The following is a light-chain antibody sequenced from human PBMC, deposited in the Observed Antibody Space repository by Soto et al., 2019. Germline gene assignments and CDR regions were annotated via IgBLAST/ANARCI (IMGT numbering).Light chain of an antibody. CDR3: QQRSNLPPT. V-gene: IGKV3-11*01. Sequence: ETVLTQSPATLSLTPGEKATLSCRASQSVSSYLAWYQQKPGQAPRLLIYDASNRATGIPDRFSGGGSGTDFTLTISSLEPEDFAVYYCQQRSNLPPTFGQGTLLEIK. CDR2: DAS. J-gene: IGKJ5*01. CDR1: QSVSSY.